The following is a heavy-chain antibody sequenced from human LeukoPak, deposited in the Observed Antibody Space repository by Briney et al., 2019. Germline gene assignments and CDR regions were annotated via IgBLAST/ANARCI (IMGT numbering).Heavy chain of an antibody. J-gene: IGHJ4*02. D-gene: IGHD2-21*01. CDR3: ARLGYCGDTFCKALDY. CDR2: IYPGDSET. CDR1: GYSFTSRW. V-gene: IGHV5-51*01. Sequence: GESLKISCKCSGYSFTSRWIGWVRRMPGKGLEWMGIIYPGDSETRYSPSFQGQVTFSADKSINTAYLQWSSLKPSDTAMYYCARLGYCGDTFCKALDYWGQGTLVTVSS.